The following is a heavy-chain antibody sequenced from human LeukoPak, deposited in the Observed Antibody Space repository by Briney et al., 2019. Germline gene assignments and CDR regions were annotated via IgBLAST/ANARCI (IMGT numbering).Heavy chain of an antibody. CDR1: GYTYTTYG. CDR2: ISAYNGNT. Sequence: ASVKVSCKASGYTYTTYGITWVRQAPGQGLEWMGWISAYNGNTNYAQKFHGRLTITTDTTTRTAYMELRSLRFDDTAVYYCARQAACSSIRCPIDYWGQGTLVTVS. J-gene: IGHJ4*02. CDR3: ARQAACSSIRCPIDY. V-gene: IGHV1-18*01. D-gene: IGHD2-2*01.